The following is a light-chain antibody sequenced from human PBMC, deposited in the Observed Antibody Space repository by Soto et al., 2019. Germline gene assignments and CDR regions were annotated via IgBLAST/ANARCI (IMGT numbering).Light chain of an antibody. CDR2: AVT. CDR1: SXDVGGYNS. V-gene: IGLV2-11*01. Sequence: QSVLTQPRSVSGSPGQSVTISCTGTSXDVGGYNSVSWYQQHPGKAPKLMIYAVTKRPSGVPARFSGSKSGNTASLTISGLQAEDEADYYCCSYAGTYTYVFGTGTKVTVL. CDR3: CSYAGTYTYV. J-gene: IGLJ1*01.